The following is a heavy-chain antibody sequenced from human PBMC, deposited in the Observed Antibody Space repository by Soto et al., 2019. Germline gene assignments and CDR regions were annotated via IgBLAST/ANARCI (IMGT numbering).Heavy chain of an antibody. CDR3: ARDRGYSYGYSYYYYGMDV. CDR1: GGTFSSYA. Sequence: QVQLVQSGAEVKKPGSSVKVSCKASGGTFSSYAISWVRQAPGQGLAWMGGIIPIFGTANYAQKFQGRVTITADESTSTAYMELSSLRSEDMSVYYCARDRGYSYGYSYYYYGMDVWGQGTTVTVSS. J-gene: IGHJ6*02. CDR2: IIPIFGTA. V-gene: IGHV1-69*01. D-gene: IGHD5-18*01.